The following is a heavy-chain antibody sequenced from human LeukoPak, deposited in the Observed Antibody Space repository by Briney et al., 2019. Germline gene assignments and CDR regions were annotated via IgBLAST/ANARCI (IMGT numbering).Heavy chain of an antibody. D-gene: IGHD3-10*01. J-gene: IGHJ4*02. CDR3: ARVSITMVRGVILYYFDY. CDR2: ICYSGST. CDR1: GGSISSYH. V-gene: IGHV4-59*01. Sequence: KSSETLSLTCTVSGGSISSYHWGWLRQPPGQGLEWIGYICYSGSTNYNPSLKRRVTISVDTSKNQFSLKLSSVTAATTAVYYCARVSITMVRGVILYYFDYWGQGTPVTVSS.